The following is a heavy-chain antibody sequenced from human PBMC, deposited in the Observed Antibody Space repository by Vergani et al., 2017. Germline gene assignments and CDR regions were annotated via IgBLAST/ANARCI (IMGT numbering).Heavy chain of an antibody. J-gene: IGHJ6*03. CDR3: VYKKTECGTTGCFYPCYYYYYMDV. D-gene: IGHD1-7*01. V-gene: IGHV2-5*04. Sequence: QITLKESGPTLVKPTQTLTLTCTFSGFSLNTRGVSVAWLRQPPGTALDWLALIYWNDNQHYSPSLNNRVTINKDTSKNQVVLTMTNMDYVDTGTYYCVYKKTECGTTGCFYPCYYYYYMDVWGKGTTVTVSS. CDR1: GFSLNTRGVS. CDR2: IYWNDNQ.